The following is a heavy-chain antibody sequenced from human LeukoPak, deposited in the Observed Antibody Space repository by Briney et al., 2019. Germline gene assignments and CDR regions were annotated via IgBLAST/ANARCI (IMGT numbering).Heavy chain of an antibody. V-gene: IGHV5-51*01. CDR2: IYPGVSDT. J-gene: IGHJ6*03. Sequence: GESLKISCKGSGYSFITYWIGWVRQMPGKGLEWMGIIYPGVSDTRYSPSFQGQVTISVDRSSSTAYLQWSSLKASDTAMYYCARHVRSDYYYMDVWGKGTTVTVSS. CDR1: GYSFITYW. CDR3: ARHVRSDYYYMDV.